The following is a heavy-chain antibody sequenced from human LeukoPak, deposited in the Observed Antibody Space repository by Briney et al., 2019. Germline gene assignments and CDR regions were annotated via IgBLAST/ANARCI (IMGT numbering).Heavy chain of an antibody. D-gene: IGHD3-10*01. CDR3: ASSQRSGAFDI. CDR1: GFTVSSNY. CDR2: IYSGGST. V-gene: IGHV3-53*01. J-gene: IGHJ3*02. Sequence: PGGSLRLSCAASGFTVSSNYMSWVRQAPGKGLEWVSVIYSGGSTYYADSVKGRFTISRDNSKNTLYLQMNSLRAEDTAVDYCASSQRSGAFDIWGQGTMVTVSS.